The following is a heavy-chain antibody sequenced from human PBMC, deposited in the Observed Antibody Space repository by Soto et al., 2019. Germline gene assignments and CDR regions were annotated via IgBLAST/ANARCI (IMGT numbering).Heavy chain of an antibody. CDR3: ARGVLIAANKELNADY. CDR1: GYTFTNSA. CDR2: INVGNGNT. D-gene: IGHD2-15*01. Sequence: GASVKVSCKASGYTFTNSAIHWVRQAPGQTLEWMGWINVGNGNTKYSQKFQGRVTITRDTSASTAYLELSSLISEDTAVYYCARGVLIAANKELNADYWGRGTLVTVSS. J-gene: IGHJ4*02. V-gene: IGHV1-3*01.